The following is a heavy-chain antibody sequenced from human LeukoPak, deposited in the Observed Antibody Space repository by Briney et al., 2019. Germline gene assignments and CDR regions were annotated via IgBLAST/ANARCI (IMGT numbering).Heavy chain of an antibody. V-gene: IGHV5-51*01. J-gene: IGHJ4*02. CDR2: IYPGDSDT. Sequence: GESLKISCKGSGYRFTSNWIAWVRQMPGKGLEWMGIIYPGDSDTRYSPSFQGQVTISADKSISTACLQWSSLRASDTAIYFCAYGKYYFDYWGQGTLVTVSS. D-gene: IGHD3-16*01. CDR1: GYRFTSNW. CDR3: AYGKYYFDY.